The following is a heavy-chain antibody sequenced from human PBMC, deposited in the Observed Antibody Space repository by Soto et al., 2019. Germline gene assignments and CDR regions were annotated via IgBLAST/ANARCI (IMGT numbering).Heavy chain of an antibody. V-gene: IGHV1-18*01. D-gene: IGHD3-22*01. J-gene: IGHJ5*02. CDR3: ARVKGSGYHNWFDP. CDR2: ISAYNGNT. CDR1: GYTFTSYG. Sequence: XSVKVSFKASGYTFTSYGISLVRHTPGQGLEWMGWISAYNGNTNYAQKLQGRVTITTDTSTSTAYMELRSLRSDDTAVYYCARVKGSGYHNWFDPWGQGTLVTVSS.